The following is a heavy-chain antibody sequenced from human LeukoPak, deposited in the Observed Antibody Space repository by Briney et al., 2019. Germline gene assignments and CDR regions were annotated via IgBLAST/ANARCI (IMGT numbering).Heavy chain of an antibody. J-gene: IGHJ4*02. V-gene: IGHV3-7*01. D-gene: IGHD1-1*01. CDR1: GFTFSSVW. CDR3: ARDLWKVFDY. Sequence: GGSLRLSCAAAGFTFSSVWISWVRQAPGKGLEWVANIKQDESEKYYVDSVKGRFTISRDNAKNSLYLQMNSLRAEDTAVYYCARDLWKVFDYWGQGTVVTVSS. CDR2: IKQDESEK.